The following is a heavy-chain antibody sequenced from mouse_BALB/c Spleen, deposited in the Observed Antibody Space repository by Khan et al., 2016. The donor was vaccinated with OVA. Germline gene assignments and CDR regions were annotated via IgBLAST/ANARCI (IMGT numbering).Heavy chain of an antibody. V-gene: IGHV2-9*02. CDR3: SRFYDGYYYTVDY. D-gene: IGHD2-3*01. Sequence: VELVESGPGLVAPSQSLSITCTVAGFSLTTYGVHWVRQPPGKGLEWLGVIWAGGDTNYNSALMSRLSISKYNSKSQVFLKMNSLQTDDTAMYYSSRFYDGYYYTVDYWGQGTSVTVSS. CDR2: IWAGGDT. CDR1: GFSLTTYG. J-gene: IGHJ4*01.